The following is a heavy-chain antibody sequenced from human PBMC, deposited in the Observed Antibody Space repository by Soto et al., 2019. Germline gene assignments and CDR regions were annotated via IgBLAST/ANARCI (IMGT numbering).Heavy chain of an antibody. CDR2: INAGNGNT. Sequence: ASVKVSCKASGYTFTSYAMHWVRQAPGQRLEWMGWINAGNGNTKYSQKFQGRVTITRDTSASTAYMELSSLRSEDTAVYYCARDLEGYLPSDYWGQGTLVTVSS. J-gene: IGHJ4*02. CDR3: ARDLEGYLPSDY. V-gene: IGHV1-3*01. D-gene: IGHD1-1*01. CDR1: GYTFTSYA.